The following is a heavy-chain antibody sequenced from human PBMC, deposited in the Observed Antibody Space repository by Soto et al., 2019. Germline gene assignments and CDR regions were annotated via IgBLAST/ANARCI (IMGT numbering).Heavy chain of an antibody. J-gene: IGHJ4*02. CDR2: VYYSGST. D-gene: IGHD3-16*01. CDR1: SASMSNYY. V-gene: IGHV4-59*01. Sequence: SETLSLTCTVSSASMSNYYGSWIRQPPGKGLEHIGYVYYSGSTNYNPSLKSRVTISVDTSNNQFSLKLSSVTAADTAIYYCARSGHTFGGVVWGQGILVTVSS. CDR3: ARSGHTFGGVV.